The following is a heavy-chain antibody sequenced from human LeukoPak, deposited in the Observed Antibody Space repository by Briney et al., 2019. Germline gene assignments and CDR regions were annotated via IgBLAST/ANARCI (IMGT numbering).Heavy chain of an antibody. V-gene: IGHV3-66*01. D-gene: IGHD3-10*01. CDR2: IYSGGST. CDR3: ARDRTMVRGVPAFDY. J-gene: IGHJ4*02. Sequence: GGSLRLSCAVSGFTVSSNYMSWVRQAPGKGLEWVSVIYSGGSTYYADSVKGRFTISRDNSKNTLYLQMNSLRAEDTAVYYCARDRTMVRGVPAFDYWGQGTLVTVSS. CDR1: GFTVSSNY.